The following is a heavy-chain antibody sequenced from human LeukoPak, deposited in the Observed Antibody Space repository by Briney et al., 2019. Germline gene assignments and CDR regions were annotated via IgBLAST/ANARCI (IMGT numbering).Heavy chain of an antibody. CDR2: IRNKAKSYTT. V-gene: IGHV3-72*01. D-gene: IGHD6-13*01. Sequence: GGSLRLSCAASGFTFSDHYMDWVRQAPGKGLEWVGRIRNKAKSYTTEYAASVKGRFTISRDDSKNSLYLQMNSLRAEDTAVYYCARIGAGSSRDYWGQGTLVTVSS. CDR3: ARIGAGSSRDY. CDR1: GFTFSDHY. J-gene: IGHJ4*02.